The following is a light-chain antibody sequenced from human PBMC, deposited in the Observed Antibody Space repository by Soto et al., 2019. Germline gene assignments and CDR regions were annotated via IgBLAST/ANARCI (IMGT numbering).Light chain of an antibody. V-gene: IGLV2-23*01. Sequence: QSALTQPASVSGSPGQSITISCTGTSSDVGTYNLVSWYQQHPGKAPKLMIYEGNKRPSGISNRFSGSKSGNTASLTISGLQAEDETDYYCCAYAGSNTLLFGGGTKLTVL. CDR3: CAYAGSNTLL. J-gene: IGLJ2*01. CDR2: EGN. CDR1: SSDVGTYNL.